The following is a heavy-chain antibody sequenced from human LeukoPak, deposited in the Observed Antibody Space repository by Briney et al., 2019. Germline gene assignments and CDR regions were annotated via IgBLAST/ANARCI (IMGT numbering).Heavy chain of an antibody. J-gene: IGHJ4*02. D-gene: IGHD7-27*01. CDR3: ARDENWGFDY. V-gene: IGHV3-48*02. CDR1: GFTFSTYS. CDR2: ISGSSKTI. Sequence: GESLRLSCAASGFTFSTYSMNWVRQAPGKGLEWVSYISGSSKTIYYADSVKGRFTISRDNAKNSLYLQMNSLRDEDTAVYYCARDENWGFDYWGQGTLVTVPS.